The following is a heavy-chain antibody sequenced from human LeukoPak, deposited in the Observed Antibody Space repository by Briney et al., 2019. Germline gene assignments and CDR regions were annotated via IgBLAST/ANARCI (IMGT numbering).Heavy chain of an antibody. CDR3: ARDSYCTNGVCYPGTYYYYGMDV. J-gene: IGHJ6*02. CDR2: ISAYNGNT. Sequence: VASVKVSCKASGYTFTSYGISWVRQAPGQGLEWMGWISAYNGNTNYAQKLQGRVTMTTDTSTSTAYMELRSLRSDDTAVYYCARDSYCTNGVCYPGTYYYYGMDVWGQGTTVTVSS. D-gene: IGHD2-8*01. CDR1: GYTFTSYG. V-gene: IGHV1-18*01.